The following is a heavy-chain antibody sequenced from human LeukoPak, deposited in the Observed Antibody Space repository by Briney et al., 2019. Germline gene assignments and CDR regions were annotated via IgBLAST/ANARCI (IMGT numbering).Heavy chain of an antibody. V-gene: IGHV4-39*07. CDR3: ARGPYYDILTGYSLVYYFDY. CDR1: GGSISSSSYY. Sequence: SETLSLTCTVSGGSISSSSYYWGWIRQPPGKGLEWIGSIYYSGSTYYNPSLKSRVTISVDTSKNQFSLKLSSVTAADTAVYYCARGPYYDILTGYSLVYYFDYWGQGTLVTVSS. J-gene: IGHJ4*02. CDR2: IYYSGST. D-gene: IGHD3-9*01.